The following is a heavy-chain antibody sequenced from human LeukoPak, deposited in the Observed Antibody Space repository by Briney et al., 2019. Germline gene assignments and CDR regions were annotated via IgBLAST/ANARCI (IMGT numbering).Heavy chain of an antibody. J-gene: IGHJ4*02. Sequence: SGGSLRLSCAASGFTFSSYSMSWVRQAPGKGLEWVSGTSDRGDYTYYADSVKGRFTISRDTSKNTLYLQMNSLRAEDTALYFCAKKAQYDGHYPFDYWGQGTLVTVSA. V-gene: IGHV3-23*01. D-gene: IGHD4/OR15-4a*01. CDR2: TSDRGDYT. CDR1: GFTFSSYS. CDR3: AKKAQYDGHYPFDY.